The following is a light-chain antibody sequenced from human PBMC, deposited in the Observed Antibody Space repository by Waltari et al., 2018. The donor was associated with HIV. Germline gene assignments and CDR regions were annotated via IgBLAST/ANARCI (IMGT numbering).Light chain of an antibody. CDR2: WSS. Sequence: DIVMTQSPDSLAVSLGERATIDCKSTPSVLYSSNNKNYLAWYQQGPGQSPRMIIYWSSTREAGVPDRFSGSGSGTDFNLTISSLQAEDVAVYYCQQYFTTPWTFGQGTKVEIK. V-gene: IGKV4-1*01. J-gene: IGKJ1*01. CDR3: QQYFTTPWT. CDR1: PSVLYSSNNKNY.